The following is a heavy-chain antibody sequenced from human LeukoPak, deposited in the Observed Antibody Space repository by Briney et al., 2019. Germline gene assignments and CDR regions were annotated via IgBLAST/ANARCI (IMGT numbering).Heavy chain of an antibody. CDR3: ARGDCSGGSCPLDY. J-gene: IGHJ4*02. V-gene: IGHV4-30-2*01. CDR2: IYHSGST. CDR1: GGSLSSGGYY. D-gene: IGHD2-15*01. Sequence: SETLSLTCTVSGGSLSSGGYYWSWIRQPPGKGLEWIGYIYHSGSTYYNPSLKSRVTISVDRSKNQFSLKLSSVTAADTAVYYCARGDCSGGSCPLDYWGRGALVTVSS.